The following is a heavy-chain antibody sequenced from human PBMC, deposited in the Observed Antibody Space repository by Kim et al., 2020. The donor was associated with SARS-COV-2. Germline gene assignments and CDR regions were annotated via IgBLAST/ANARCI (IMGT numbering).Heavy chain of an antibody. J-gene: IGHJ4*02. V-gene: IGHV4-59*01. D-gene: IGHD2-2*01. CDR3: ARVGTSYLTYYFDY. Sequence: PSLKSRVTISVDTSQNQFSLKLSSVTAADTAVYYCARVGTSYLTYYFDYWGQGTLVTVSS.